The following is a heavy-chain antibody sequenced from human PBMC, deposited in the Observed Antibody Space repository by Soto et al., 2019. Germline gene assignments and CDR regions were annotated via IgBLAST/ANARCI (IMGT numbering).Heavy chain of an antibody. CDR1: GGSFSGYY. CDR3: ARAHIIFDY. CDR2: INHSGST. Sequence: SETLSLTCAVYGGSFSGYYWSWIRQPPGKGLEWIGEINHSGSTNYNPSLKSRVTISVDTSKNQFSLKLSSVTAADTAVYYCARAHIIFDYWGQGTLVTVSS. J-gene: IGHJ4*02. V-gene: IGHV4-34*01. D-gene: IGHD2-21*01.